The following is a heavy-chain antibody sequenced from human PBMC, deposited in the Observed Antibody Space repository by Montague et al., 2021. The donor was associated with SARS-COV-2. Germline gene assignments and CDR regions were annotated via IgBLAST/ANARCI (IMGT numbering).Heavy chain of an antibody. Sequence: TLSLTCTVSGDSIRYGGYFWNWMRPHPGQDLVWNGYIYNSGTTQYNPSLKSRVSLSVDTSKNQLSLNLMAATAADTALYDCARDLGGIDYWGQGATVIVSS. CDR3: ARDLGGIDY. J-gene: IGHJ4*03. CDR2: IYNSGTT. V-gene: IGHV4-31*03. D-gene: IGHD3-10*01. CDR1: GDSIRYGGYF.